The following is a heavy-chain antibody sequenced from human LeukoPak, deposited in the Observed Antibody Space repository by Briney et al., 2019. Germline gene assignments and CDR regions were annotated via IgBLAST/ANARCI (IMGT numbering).Heavy chain of an antibody. V-gene: IGHV3-64*01. J-gene: IGHJ4*02. CDR2: ISNSGGST. Sequence: GGSLRLSCAVSGFVFSSHPMHWVRQAPGKGLECVSAISNSGGSTYYANSVKGRFTISRDNSKNTLYLQMDSLRAEDTALYYCAREEPAGSIDYWRQGILVTVSS. CDR1: GFVFSSHP. CDR3: AREEPAGSIDY. D-gene: IGHD1-14*01.